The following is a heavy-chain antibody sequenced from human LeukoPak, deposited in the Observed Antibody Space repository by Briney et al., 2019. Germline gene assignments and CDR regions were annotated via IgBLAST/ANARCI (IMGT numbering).Heavy chain of an antibody. Sequence: PSVKVSCKASGYTFTSYYMHWVRQAPGPGLERMGIINPSGGSTSYAQKFQGRVTMTRDTSTSTVYMELSSLRSEDTAVYYCARDGIVPEDLYYYGMDVWGQGTTVTVSS. V-gene: IGHV1-46*01. D-gene: IGHD2-8*01. J-gene: IGHJ6*02. CDR1: GYTFTSYY. CDR3: ARDGIVPEDLYYYGMDV. CDR2: INPSGGST.